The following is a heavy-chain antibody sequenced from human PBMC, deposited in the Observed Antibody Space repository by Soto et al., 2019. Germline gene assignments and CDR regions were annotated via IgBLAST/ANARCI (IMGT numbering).Heavy chain of an antibody. Sequence: QVQLVQSGAEVKKPGSSVKVSCKASGGTFSSYAISWVRQAPGQGLEWMGGIIPIFGTANYAQKFQGRVTITADESTSTAYMELSSLRSEDTAVYYCARDRPSKTTPSYYDYGMDVWGQGTTVTVSS. CDR3: ARDRPSKTTPSYYDYGMDV. J-gene: IGHJ6*02. CDR1: GGTFSSYA. CDR2: IIPIFGTA. D-gene: IGHD1-7*01. V-gene: IGHV1-69*01.